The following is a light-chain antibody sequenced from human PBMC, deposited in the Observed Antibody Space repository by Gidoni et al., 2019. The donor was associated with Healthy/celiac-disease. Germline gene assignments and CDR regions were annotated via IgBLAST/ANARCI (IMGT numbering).Light chain of an antibody. Sequence: DIVLTPSPGTLSLSPGERATLSCRASQSVSSSYLAWYQQKPGQAPRLLIYGASSRATGIPDRFSGSGSGTDFTLTISRLEPEDFAVYDCQQYGSSPYTFGQGTKLEIK. CDR2: GAS. CDR1: QSVSSSY. J-gene: IGKJ2*01. CDR3: QQYGSSPYT. V-gene: IGKV3-20*01.